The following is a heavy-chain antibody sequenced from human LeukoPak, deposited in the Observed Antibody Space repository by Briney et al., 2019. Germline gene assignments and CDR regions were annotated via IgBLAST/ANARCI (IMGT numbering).Heavy chain of an antibody. V-gene: IGHV3-66*01. J-gene: IGHJ6*02. CDR3: ARAQYCGGDCYYYGMDV. CDR2: IYSGGST. Sequence: GGSLRLSCAASGFTASSNYMSWVRQAPGKGLEWVSVIYSGGSTYYADSVKGRFTISRDNSKNTLYLQMNSLRAEDTAVYYCARAQYCGGDCYYYGMDVWGQGTTVTVSS. CDR1: GFTASSNY. D-gene: IGHD2-21*01.